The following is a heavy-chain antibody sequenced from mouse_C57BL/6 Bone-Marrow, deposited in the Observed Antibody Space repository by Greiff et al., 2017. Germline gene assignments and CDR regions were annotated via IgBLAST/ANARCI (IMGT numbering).Heavy chain of an antibody. CDR1: GYTFTSYW. V-gene: IGHV1-55*01. CDR2: IYPGSGST. J-gene: IGHJ4*01. D-gene: IGHD1-1*01. CDR3: DRDYYGSFLYYYAMDY. Sequence: QVQLQQPGAELVKPEASVKMSCKASGYTFTSYWITWVKQRPGQGLEWIGDIYPGSGSTNYNEKFKSKAPLTVDTSSSTAYIQLRRLTSEDSAVYYCDRDYYGSFLYYYAMDYGGQGTSVTVSS.